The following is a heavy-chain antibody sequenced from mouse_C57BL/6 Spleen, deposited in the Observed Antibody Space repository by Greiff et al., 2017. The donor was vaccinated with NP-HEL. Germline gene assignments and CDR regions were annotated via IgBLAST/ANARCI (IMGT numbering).Heavy chain of an antibody. CDR3: ARGGDYYGSIFDY. Sequence: QVQLQQPGAELVKPGASVKLSCKASGYTFTSYWMQWVKQRPGQGLEWIGEIDPSDSYTNYNQKFKGKATLTVDTSSSTAYMQISSLTSEDSAVYYCARGGDYYGSIFDYWGQGTTLTVSS. CDR1: GYTFTSYW. CDR2: IDPSDSYT. V-gene: IGHV1-50*01. J-gene: IGHJ2*01. D-gene: IGHD1-1*01.